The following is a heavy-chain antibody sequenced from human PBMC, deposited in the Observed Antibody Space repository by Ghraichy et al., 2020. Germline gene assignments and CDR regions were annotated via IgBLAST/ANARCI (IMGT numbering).Heavy chain of an antibody. J-gene: IGHJ4*02. CDR2: ISSSSRTI. CDR3: ARDRMAAYCYFDN. V-gene: IGHV3-48*04. CDR1: GSGFSGFS. Sequence: GGSLRLSCAASGSGFSGFSMAWVRQAPGKGLEWMSYISSSSRTIYYVDSVEGRFTISRDNGKNVLYLQMNSLTPGDTAVYYCARDRMAAYCYFDNWCQGTLVTVSS. D-gene: IGHD5-24*01.